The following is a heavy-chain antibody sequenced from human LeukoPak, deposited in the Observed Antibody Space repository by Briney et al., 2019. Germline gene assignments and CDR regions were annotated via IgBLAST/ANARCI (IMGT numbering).Heavy chain of an antibody. J-gene: IGHJ3*02. CDR3: ASDIAAAGKDAFDI. V-gene: IGHV3-21*01. CDR2: ISSSSSYI. Sequence: GGSLRLSCAASGFTFSSYSMNWVRQAPGKGLEWVSSISSSSSYIYYADSVKGRFTISRDNAKNSLYLQMNSLRAEDTAVYYCASDIAAAGKDAFDIWGQGTMVTVSS. D-gene: IGHD6-13*01. CDR1: GFTFSSYS.